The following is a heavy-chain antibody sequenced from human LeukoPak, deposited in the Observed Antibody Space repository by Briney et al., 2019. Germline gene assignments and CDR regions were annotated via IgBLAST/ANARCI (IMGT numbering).Heavy chain of an antibody. D-gene: IGHD3-9*01. CDR2: IRSKAYGGTT. Sequence: GGSLRLSCTASGFTFGDYAMSWVRQAPGKGLEWVGFIRSKAYGGTTEYAASVKGRFTISRDDSKSIAYLQMNSLKTEDTAVYYCTRGSSYDILTGYSTPHFYFDYWGQGTLVTVSS. CDR1: GFTFGDYA. J-gene: IGHJ4*02. V-gene: IGHV3-49*04. CDR3: TRGSSYDILTGYSTPHFYFDY.